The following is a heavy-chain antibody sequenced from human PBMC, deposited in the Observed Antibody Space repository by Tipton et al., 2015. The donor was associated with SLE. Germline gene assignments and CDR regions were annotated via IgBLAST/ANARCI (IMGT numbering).Heavy chain of an antibody. D-gene: IGHD3-10*01. CDR3: ASSEGTGSAPFDY. V-gene: IGHV4-39*07. J-gene: IGHJ4*02. CDR2: INHSGST. Sequence: TLSLTCTVSGGSISSSSYYWGWIRQPPGKGLEWIGEINHSGSTNYNPSLKSRVTISVDTSKNQFSLKLSSVTAADTAVYYCASSEGTGSAPFDYWGQGTLVTVSS. CDR1: GGSISSSSYY.